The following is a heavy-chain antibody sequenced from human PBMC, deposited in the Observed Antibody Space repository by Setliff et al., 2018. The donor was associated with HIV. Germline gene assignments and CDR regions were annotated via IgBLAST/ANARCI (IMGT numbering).Heavy chain of an antibody. CDR1: GVSISSYC. J-gene: IGHJ4*02. CDR2: IYTSGST. Sequence: NPSETLSLTCTVSGVSISSYCWSWIRQPPGKGLEWIGYIYTSGSTNYNPSLKSRVTISVDTSKNQFSLKLSSVTAVDTAVYYCGRNTRAGDFDYWGQATLVTVSS. V-gene: IGHV4-4*08. D-gene: IGHD1-26*01. CDR3: GRNTRAGDFDY.